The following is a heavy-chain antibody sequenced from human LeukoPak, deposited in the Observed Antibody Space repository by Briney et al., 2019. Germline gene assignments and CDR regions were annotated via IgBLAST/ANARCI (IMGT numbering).Heavy chain of an antibody. CDR1: GFTFCSYA. CDR3: AKGGSGTPSDGMDV. D-gene: IGHD3-10*01. Sequence: GGSLRLSCAASGFTFCSYAMSCLRQAPEKGLEWVPAISGSGGSTYYADSVKGRFTISRDTSKNTLYLNTNSLKAADTDVYHCAKGGSGTPSDGMDVWGQGTTVTVSS. CDR2: ISGSGGST. V-gene: IGHV3-23*01. J-gene: IGHJ6*02.